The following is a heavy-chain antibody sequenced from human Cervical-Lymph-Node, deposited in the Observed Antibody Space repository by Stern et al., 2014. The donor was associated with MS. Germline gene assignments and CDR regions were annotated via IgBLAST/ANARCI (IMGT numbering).Heavy chain of an antibody. CDR3: AHSSRDSLRSFDY. J-gene: IGHJ4*02. Sequence: QVTLRASGPALVRPTSTLTLTCTFSGFSLSAIAMCVSWIRPPPAKALEWLALLYWDDDKRYSPSLRSRLTITNDTSKNHVVLTMTNMDPVDTATYYCAHSSRDSLRSFDYWGQGTLVTVSS. CDR2: LYWDDDK. V-gene: IGHV2-5*08. D-gene: IGHD2-21*02. CDR1: GFSLSAIAMC.